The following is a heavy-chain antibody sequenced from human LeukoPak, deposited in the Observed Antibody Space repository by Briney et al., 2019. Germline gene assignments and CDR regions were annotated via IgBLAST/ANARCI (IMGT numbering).Heavy chain of an antibody. V-gene: IGHV3-33*01. CDR3: ARDRALNWFDP. CDR2: IWFDGSKE. Sequence: GRSLRLSCAASGFTFSSFGMHWVRQAPGKGLEWVAVIWFDGSKEYYADSVKGRFTISRDTSKNTLYLQMNSLRAGDTAVYYCARDRALNWFDPWGQGTLVTVSS. J-gene: IGHJ5*02. CDR1: GFTFSSFG.